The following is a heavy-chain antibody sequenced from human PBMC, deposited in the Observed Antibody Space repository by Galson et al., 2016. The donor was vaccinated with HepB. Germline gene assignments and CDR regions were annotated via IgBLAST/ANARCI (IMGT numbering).Heavy chain of an antibody. CDR2: ISSSSSVT. Sequence: LRLSCAASAFAFSDYYMSWIRQAPGKGLEWVSYISSSSSVTYYADSVKGRFTISRDNAKKSLYLQMNSLRDEDTAVYYCANDWYGYMAYWGQGTLVTVSS. V-gene: IGHV3-11*06. J-gene: IGHJ4*02. CDR3: ANDWYGYMAY. D-gene: IGHD3-9*01. CDR1: AFAFSDYY.